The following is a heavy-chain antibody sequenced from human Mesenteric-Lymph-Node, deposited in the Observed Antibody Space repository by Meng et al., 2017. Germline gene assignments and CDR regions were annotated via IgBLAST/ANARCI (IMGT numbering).Heavy chain of an antibody. CDR2: INAGNGNT. CDR3: ASYYDSSGYYYPFAY. CDR1: GYTFTSYA. J-gene: IGHJ4*02. D-gene: IGHD3-22*01. Sequence: QGQLVQSGAEVKKPGASVKVSCKASGYTFTSYAMHWVRQAPGQRLEWMGWINAGNGNTKYSQKFQGRVTITRDTSASTAYMELSSLRSEDTAVYYRASYYDSSGYYYPFAYWGQGTLVTVSS. V-gene: IGHV1-3*01.